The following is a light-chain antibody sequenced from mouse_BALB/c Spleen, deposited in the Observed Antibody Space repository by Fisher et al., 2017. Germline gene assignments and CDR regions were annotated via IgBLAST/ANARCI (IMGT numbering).Light chain of an antibody. CDR3: QQWSSYPPT. CDR1: SSVSY. CDR2: DTS. Sequence: IVLTQTPAIMSASPGEKVTMTCSASSSVSYMHWYQQKSGTSPKRWIYDTSNLASGVPVRFSGSGSGTSYSLTISRMEAEDAATYYCQQWSSYPPTFGAGTKLELK. V-gene: IGKV4-59*01. J-gene: IGKJ5*01.